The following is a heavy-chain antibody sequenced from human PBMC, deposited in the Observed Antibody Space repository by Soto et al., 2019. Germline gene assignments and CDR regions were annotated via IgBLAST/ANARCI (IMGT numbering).Heavy chain of an antibody. Sequence: QITLMESGPTLVKPTQTLTLTCTFSGFSLSTGGVGVGWIRQPPGKALEGLELIYWDDDKRYSPSLRSRLTITKDTSKNQVVLTMTNMDPVDTATYYCTHSRCGGDCLQSYSSHYYFGMDVWGQGTTVTVSS. J-gene: IGHJ6*02. CDR3: THSRCGGDCLQSYSSHYYFGMDV. CDR2: IYWDDDK. V-gene: IGHV2-5*02. D-gene: IGHD2-21*02. CDR1: GFSLSTGGVG.